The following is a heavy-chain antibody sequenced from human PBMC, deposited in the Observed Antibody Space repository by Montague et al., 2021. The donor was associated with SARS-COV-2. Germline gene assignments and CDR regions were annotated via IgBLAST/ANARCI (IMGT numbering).Heavy chain of an antibody. V-gene: IGHV6-1*01. Sequence: CAISGDSVSSYIATWNCIRQSPSSALEWLGRTYYRSKWYNDYAESVKSRITIDPDTSKHQFSLHLNSVTPEDTAVYYCARIPVGSKYYFDFWGQGTLVTVSS. CDR3: ARIPVGSKYYFDF. CDR2: TYYRSKWYN. D-gene: IGHD2-2*01. J-gene: IGHJ4*02. CDR1: GDSVSSYIAT.